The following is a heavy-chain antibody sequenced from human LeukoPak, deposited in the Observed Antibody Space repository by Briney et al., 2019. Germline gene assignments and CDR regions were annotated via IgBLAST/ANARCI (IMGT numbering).Heavy chain of an antibody. Sequence: PSETLSLTCAVYGGSFSGYYWSWIRQPPGKGLEWIGYIYYSGSTNYNPSLKSRVTISVDTSKNQFSLKLSSVTAADTAVYYCARRDAFDIWGQGTMVTVSS. J-gene: IGHJ3*02. CDR2: IYYSGST. CDR1: GGSFSGYY. CDR3: ARRDAFDI. V-gene: IGHV4-59*08.